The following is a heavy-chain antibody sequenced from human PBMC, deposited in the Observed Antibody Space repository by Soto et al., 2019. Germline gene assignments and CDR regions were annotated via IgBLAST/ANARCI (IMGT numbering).Heavy chain of an antibody. V-gene: IGHV3-30*18. CDR3: AKGDSSASFDY. D-gene: IGHD6-6*01. CDR1: GFTFSSYG. Sequence: QVQLVESGGGVVQPGRSLRLSCAASGFTFSSYGMHWVRQAPGKGLEWVAVISYDGSNKYYADSVKGRFTIFRDNSKDPRYLRVSSLRGEGPAVYYCAKGDSSASFDYWGQGTLVAVSS. J-gene: IGHJ4*02. CDR2: ISYDGSNK.